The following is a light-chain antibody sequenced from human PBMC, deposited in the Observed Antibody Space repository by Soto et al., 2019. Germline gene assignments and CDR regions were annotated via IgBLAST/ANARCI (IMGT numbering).Light chain of an antibody. Sequence: SVLTQPASVSGSPGQSITISCTGTSIDVGDYNYVSWYQQHPGKAPKVMIYDVSNRPSGVSNRFSGSKSGNTASLTISGLQAEDEADYYCSSYTSSSTLVFGTGTKVTVL. V-gene: IGLV2-14*01. CDR1: SIDVGDYNY. CDR2: DVS. J-gene: IGLJ1*01. CDR3: SSYTSSSTLV.